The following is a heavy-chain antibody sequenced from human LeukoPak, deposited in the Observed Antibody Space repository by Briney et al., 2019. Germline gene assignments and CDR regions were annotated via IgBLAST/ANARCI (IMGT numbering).Heavy chain of an antibody. D-gene: IGHD3-3*01. CDR1: GFTFSSYA. CDR3: AKVAVRFLEWLLGYFDY. V-gene: IGHV3-23*01. Sequence: GGSLRLSCAASGFTFSSYAMSWVRQAPGKGLEWVSAISGSGGSTYYADSVKGRFTISRDNSKNTLYPQMNSLRAEDTAVYYCAKVAVRFLEWLLGYFDYWGQGTLVTVSS. J-gene: IGHJ4*02. CDR2: ISGSGGST.